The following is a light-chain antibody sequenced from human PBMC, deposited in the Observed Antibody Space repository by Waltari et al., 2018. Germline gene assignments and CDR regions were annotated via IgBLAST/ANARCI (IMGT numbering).Light chain of an antibody. CDR1: SSDVGGYNY. Sequence: QSALTQPASVSGSPGQSITISCTGTSSDVGGYNYVSWYQQHPGKAPKLMIYDVSDMPSRVCNRFSGSKSGNTASLTIAGLQAEDEADYYCSSYTSSSTWVFGGGTKLTVL. J-gene: IGLJ3*02. V-gene: IGLV2-14*03. CDR2: DVS. CDR3: SSYTSSSTWV.